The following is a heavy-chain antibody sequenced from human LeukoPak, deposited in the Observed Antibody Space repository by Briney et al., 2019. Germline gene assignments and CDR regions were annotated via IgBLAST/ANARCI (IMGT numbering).Heavy chain of an antibody. V-gene: IGHV3-30*03. CDR1: GFTFSSYD. D-gene: IGHD6-19*01. CDR2: TSYDGSNK. J-gene: IGHJ4*02. Sequence: GGSLRLSCAASGFTFSSYDMHWVRQAPDKGLEWVAVTSYDGSNKFSADSVKGRFTISRDNSKNTLYLQMNSLRVEDTAVYYCARSVAGGYWGQGTLVTVSS. CDR3: ARSVAGGY.